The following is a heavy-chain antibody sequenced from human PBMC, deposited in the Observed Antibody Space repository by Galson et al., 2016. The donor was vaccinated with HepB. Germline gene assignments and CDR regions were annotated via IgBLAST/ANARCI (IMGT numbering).Heavy chain of an antibody. D-gene: IGHD2/OR15-2a*01. CDR3: AKGGRILWDAMDV. J-gene: IGHJ6*02. Sequence: SLRLSCAASGFTLSSPWMSWVRQAPGGGLEWVANIRQDGIEKYYVDSVKGRFTISRDDAKNSVFLQMNSLRAEDTALYYCAKGGRILWDAMDVWGQGTTVTVSS. CDR1: GFTLSSPW. V-gene: IGHV3-7*01. CDR2: IRQDGIEK.